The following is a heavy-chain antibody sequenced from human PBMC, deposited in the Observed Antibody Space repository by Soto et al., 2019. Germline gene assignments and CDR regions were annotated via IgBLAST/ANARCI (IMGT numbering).Heavy chain of an antibody. CDR1: GGSISSGGYS. CDR2: IYHSGST. D-gene: IGHD2-8*01. J-gene: IGHJ4*02. Sequence: PSETLSLTCAVSGGSISSGGYSWSWIRQPPGKGLEWIGYIYHSGSTYYNPSLKSRVTISVDRSKNQFSLKLSSVTAADTAVYYCARAADYCTNGVCYSYFDYWGQGTLVTVSS. V-gene: IGHV4-30-2*01. CDR3: ARAADYCTNGVCYSYFDY.